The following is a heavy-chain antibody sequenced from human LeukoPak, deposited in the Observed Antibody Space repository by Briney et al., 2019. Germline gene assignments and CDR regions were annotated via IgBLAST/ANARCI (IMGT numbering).Heavy chain of an antibody. J-gene: IGHJ4*02. V-gene: IGHV3-33*06. CDR1: GFTFSHYG. CDR2: IWNDGSNK. Sequence: GGSLRFSCVGSGFTFSHYGMHWVRQTPGRGLEWVAVIWNDGSNKYYADSVKGRFTISRDNSKDTLYLEMNNLRAEDTAIYYCAKDADFARIYYYFDSWGQGTLVTVSS. D-gene: IGHD3-10*01. CDR3: AKDADFARIYYYFDS.